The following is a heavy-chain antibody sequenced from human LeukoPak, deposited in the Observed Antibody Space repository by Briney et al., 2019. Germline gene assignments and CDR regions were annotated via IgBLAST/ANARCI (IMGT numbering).Heavy chain of an antibody. CDR3: ARVDTAMDYYYYYGMDV. J-gene: IGHJ6*02. CDR2: INPNSGGT. V-gene: IGHV1-2*02. D-gene: IGHD5-18*01. CDR1: GYTFTGYY. Sequence: EASVKVSCKASGYTFTGYYMHWVRQAPGQGLEWMGWINPNSGGTNYAQKFQGRVTMTRDKSISTAYMELSRLRSDDTAVYYCARVDTAMDYYYYYGMDVWGQGTTVTVSS.